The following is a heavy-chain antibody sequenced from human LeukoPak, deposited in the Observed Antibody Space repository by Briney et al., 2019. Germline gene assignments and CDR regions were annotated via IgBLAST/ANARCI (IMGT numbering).Heavy chain of an antibody. CDR1: GFTFSNAW. J-gene: IGHJ4*02. CDR2: IKSKTDGGTT. V-gene: IGHV3-15*01. D-gene: IGHD3-10*01. CDR3: TTEFPAYYGSGSTH. Sequence: GGSLRLSCAVSGFTFSNAWMSWVRQAPGKGLEWVGRIKSKTDGGTTDYAAPVKGRFTISRDESKNTLYLQMNSLQTEDTAVYYCTTEFPAYYGSGSTHWGQGTLVTVSS.